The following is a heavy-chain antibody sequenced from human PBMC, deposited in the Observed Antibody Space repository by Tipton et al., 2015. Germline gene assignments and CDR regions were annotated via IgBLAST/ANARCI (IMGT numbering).Heavy chain of an antibody. CDR2: ISGSGGST. CDR3: AKGVAYYYAMDV. Sequence: SLRLSCAASGFTFSRCAMSWVRQAPGKGLEWVSGISGSGGSTYYADSVNGRFTISRDNSKNTLYLQMNSLRAEDTAVYYCAKGVAYYYAMDVWGQGTTVTVSS. V-gene: IGHV3-23*01. J-gene: IGHJ6*02. D-gene: IGHD2-15*01. CDR1: GFTFSRCA.